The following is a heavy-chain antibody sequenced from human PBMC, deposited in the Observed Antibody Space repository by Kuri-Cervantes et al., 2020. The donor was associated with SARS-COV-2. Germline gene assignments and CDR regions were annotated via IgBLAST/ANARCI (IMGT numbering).Heavy chain of an antibody. CDR3: ARDRISSGWYVGYYFDY. CDR1: GFTFSSYS. V-gene: IGHV3-21*01. J-gene: IGHJ4*02. CDR2: ISSSSSYI. D-gene: IGHD6-19*01. Sequence: GESLKSSCAASGFTFSSYSMNWVRQAPGKGLEWVSSISSSSSYIYYADSVKGRFTISRDNAKNSLYLQMNSLRAEDTAVYYCARDRISSGWYVGYYFDYWGQGTLVTVSS.